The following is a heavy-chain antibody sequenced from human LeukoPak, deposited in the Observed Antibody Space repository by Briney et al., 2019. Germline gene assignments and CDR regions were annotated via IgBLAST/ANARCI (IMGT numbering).Heavy chain of an antibody. Sequence: SVKVSCKASGGTFSSYAISWVRQAPGQGLEWMGRIIPILGIANYAQKFQGRVTITADKSTSTAYMELSSLRSEDTAVYYCARVYCSSTSCRDHNWFDPWGQGTLVTVSS. CDR3: ARVYCSSTSCRDHNWFDP. CDR1: GGTFSSYA. CDR2: IIPILGIA. J-gene: IGHJ5*02. V-gene: IGHV1-69*04. D-gene: IGHD2-2*01.